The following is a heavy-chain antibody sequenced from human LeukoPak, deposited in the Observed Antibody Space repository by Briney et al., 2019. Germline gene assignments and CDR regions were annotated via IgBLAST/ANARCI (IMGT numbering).Heavy chain of an antibody. Sequence: GGSLRLSCAASGFTFSSYAMSWVRQAPGKGLEWVSAISGSGGSTYYADSVKGRFTISRDNSKNTLYLQINSLKAEDTALYYCVRGIDTTGYFNYWGQGTLVTVSS. CDR2: ISGSGGST. CDR3: VRGIDTTGYFNY. V-gene: IGHV3-23*01. CDR1: GFTFSSYA. D-gene: IGHD3-22*01. J-gene: IGHJ4*02.